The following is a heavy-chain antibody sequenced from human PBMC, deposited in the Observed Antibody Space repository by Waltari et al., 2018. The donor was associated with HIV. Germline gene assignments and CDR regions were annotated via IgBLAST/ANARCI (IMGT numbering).Heavy chain of an antibody. V-gene: IGHV4-34*02. D-gene: IGHD3-22*01. J-gene: IGHJ1*01. CDR1: GGSFTGYY. CDR2: VNESGDT. Sequence: VHLQQWAAGLPKTSETLSLTCAVSGGSFTGYYWTLIRQSPCRGLEWIGEVNESGDTNYNSSLKSRATMSVNTFKNQFSLKLMSVTAADTATYYCARGDYYYYDSSGLDSWGQGTPVTVSS. CDR3: ARGDYYYYDSSGLDS.